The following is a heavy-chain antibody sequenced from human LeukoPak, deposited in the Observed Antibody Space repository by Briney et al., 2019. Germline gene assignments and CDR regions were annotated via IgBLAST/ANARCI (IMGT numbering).Heavy chain of an antibody. CDR1: GASITSGDYS. V-gene: IGHV4-30-2*01. CDR3: ARGFFVRGNPGSWFDP. CDR2: IYHTGNT. Sequence: SQTLSLTCAVSGASITSGDYSWNWMRQPPGKGLEWIGYIYHTGNTYYNPSLKSRVTISVDRPKNQFSLKLSSVTAADTAVYYCARGFFVRGNPGSWFDPWGQGTLVTVSS. J-gene: IGHJ5*02. D-gene: IGHD3-10*02.